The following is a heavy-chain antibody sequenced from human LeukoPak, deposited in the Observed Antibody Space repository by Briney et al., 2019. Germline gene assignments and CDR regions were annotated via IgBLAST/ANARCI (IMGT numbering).Heavy chain of an antibody. Sequence: GGSLRLSCAASGFIISNYGMHWVRQAPGKGLEWVAVIWYDGSKKYYADSVKGRFTISRDDSKNTLYLQMNSLRAEDTAVYYRARVYSSGWADFDYWGQGTLVTVSS. J-gene: IGHJ4*02. CDR2: IWYDGSKK. V-gene: IGHV3-33*01. CDR1: GFIISNYG. CDR3: ARVYSSGWADFDY. D-gene: IGHD6-19*01.